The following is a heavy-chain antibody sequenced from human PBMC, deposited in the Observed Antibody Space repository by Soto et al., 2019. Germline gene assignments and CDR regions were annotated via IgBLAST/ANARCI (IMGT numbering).Heavy chain of an antibody. V-gene: IGHV3-30-3*01. CDR3: ARGNDYVWGSYRPFDY. CDR2: ISYDGSNK. Sequence: QVQLVESGGGVVQPGRSLRLSCAASGFTFSSYAMHWVRQAPGKGLEWVAVISYDGSNKYYADSVKGRFTISRDNSKNTLYLQMNSLRAEDTAVYYCARGNDYVWGSYRPFDYWGQGTLGTVSS. D-gene: IGHD3-16*02. J-gene: IGHJ4*02. CDR1: GFTFSSYA.